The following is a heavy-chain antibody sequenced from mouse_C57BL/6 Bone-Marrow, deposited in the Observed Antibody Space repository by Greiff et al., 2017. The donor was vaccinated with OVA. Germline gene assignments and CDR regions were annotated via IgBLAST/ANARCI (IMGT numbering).Heavy chain of an antibody. D-gene: IGHD2-4*01. J-gene: IGHJ3*01. Sequence: ESGPGLVKPSQSLSLTCSVPGYSITSGDYWNWIRQFPGNKLEWMGYISYDCSNNYNPSLKNRISITRDTSKNQFFLKLNSVTTEDTATYYFASGDYTWFAYWGQGTLVTVSA. V-gene: IGHV3-6*01. CDR3: ASGDYTWFAY. CDR2: ISYDCSN. CDR1: GYSITSGDY.